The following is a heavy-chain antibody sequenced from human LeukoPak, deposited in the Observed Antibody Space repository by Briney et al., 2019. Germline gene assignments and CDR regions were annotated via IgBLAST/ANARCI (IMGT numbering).Heavy chain of an antibody. CDR2: ISWNSGSI. CDR3: AKSNVIGGSWYGSAFDI. V-gene: IGHV3-9*01. CDR1: GFTFDDYA. Sequence: QPGRSLRLSCAASGFTFDDYAMPWVRQAPGKGLEWVSGISWNSGSIGYGDSVKGRFTISRDNAKNSLYLQMISLRAEDTALYYCAKSNVIGGSWYGSAFDIWGQGTMVTVSS. J-gene: IGHJ3*02. D-gene: IGHD6-13*01.